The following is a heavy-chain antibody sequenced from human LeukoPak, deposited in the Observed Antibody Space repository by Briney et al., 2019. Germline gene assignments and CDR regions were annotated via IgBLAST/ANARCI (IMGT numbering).Heavy chain of an antibody. V-gene: IGHV3-53*01. CDR2: IYSGGST. J-gene: IGHJ4*02. Sequence: GGSLRLSCAASGFTVSSNYMSWVCQAPGKGLEWVSVIYSGGSTYYADSVKGRFTISRDNSKNTLYLQMNSLRAEDTAVYYCARAYTGYYYDSSGYPYYFDYWGQGTLVTVSS. D-gene: IGHD3-22*01. CDR3: ARAYTGYYYDSSGYPYYFDY. CDR1: GFTVSSNY.